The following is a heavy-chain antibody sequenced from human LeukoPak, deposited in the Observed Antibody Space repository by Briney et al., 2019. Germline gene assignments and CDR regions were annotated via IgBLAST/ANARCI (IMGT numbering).Heavy chain of an antibody. CDR2: ISSSGTE. V-gene: IGHV3-11*04. CDR3: ARDKITGDSWFDA. D-gene: IGHD1-20*01. J-gene: IGHJ5*02. Sequence: PGGSLTLACPPSGFTFSDYFMSWIRQAPGEGREWLSHISSSGTEYYTDSGKGRSPISRNNAKNSLYLQMNSLKAEDTAGDYCARDKITGDSWFDACGERSMLTVSS. CDR1: GFTFSDYF.